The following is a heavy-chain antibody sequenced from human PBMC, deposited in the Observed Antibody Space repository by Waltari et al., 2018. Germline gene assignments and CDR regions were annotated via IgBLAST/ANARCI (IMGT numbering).Heavy chain of an antibody. CDR3: AKDATDYDFWSGRRGGDAFDI. V-gene: IGHV3-23*01. D-gene: IGHD3-3*01. CDR2: ISGSGGST. J-gene: IGHJ3*02. CDR1: GFTFSSYA. Sequence: EVQLLESGGGLVQPGGSLRLSCAASGFTFSSYAMSWVRQAPGKGLEWVSAISGSGGSTYYADSVKGRFTISRDNSKNTLYLKMNSLRAEDTAVYYCAKDATDYDFWSGRRGGDAFDIWGQGTMVTVSS.